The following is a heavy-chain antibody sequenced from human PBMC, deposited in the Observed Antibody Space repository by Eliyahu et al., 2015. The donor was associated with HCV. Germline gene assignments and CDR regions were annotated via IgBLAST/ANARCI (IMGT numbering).Heavy chain of an antibody. J-gene: IGHJ4*02. Sequence: QVQLVQSGAEVKKPGASVKVSCKASGYTFTSYAMQWVRQAPGQRLEWMGWINAGNGDTKYLQKFQDRVTITRDTSASTAYMELSSLRSEDTAVYYCARYCSSSTCYGDYFDYWGQGTLVTVPS. CDR3: ARYCSSSTCYGDYFDY. CDR2: INAGNGDT. D-gene: IGHD2-2*01. CDR1: GYTFTSYA. V-gene: IGHV1-3*01.